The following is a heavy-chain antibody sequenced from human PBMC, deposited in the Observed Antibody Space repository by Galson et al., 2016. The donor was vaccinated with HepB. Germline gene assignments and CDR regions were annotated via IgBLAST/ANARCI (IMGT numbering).Heavy chain of an antibody. V-gene: IGHV1-3*01. J-gene: IGHJ6*02. CDR2: INAGNGNT. CDR1: GSTFTTFA. Sequence: SVKVSCKASGSTFTTFAFHWVRQAPGQRLEWLGWINAGNGNTKSSQNFQGRVTITRDTSASTAYMELGSLRSEDTAVHYCARNYYHSGSDGRGMDVWGQGTTVTVSS. D-gene: IGHD3-10*01. CDR3: ARNYYHSGSDGRGMDV.